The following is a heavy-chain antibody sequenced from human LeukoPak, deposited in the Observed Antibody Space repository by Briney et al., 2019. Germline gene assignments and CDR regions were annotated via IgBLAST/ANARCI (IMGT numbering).Heavy chain of an antibody. CDR2: IYYTGKI. V-gene: IGHV4-59*08. Sequence: SEALSLTCAVSGGSINSHYWGWIRQPPGKGLQWIGDIYYTGKINYNPSLKSRVTITLDTSKDHLSLNLTSVLAADTAIYYCVRRDTGWNYFDYWGQGILVTVSS. J-gene: IGHJ4*02. CDR1: GGSINSHY. CDR3: VRRDTGWNYFDY. D-gene: IGHD6-19*01.